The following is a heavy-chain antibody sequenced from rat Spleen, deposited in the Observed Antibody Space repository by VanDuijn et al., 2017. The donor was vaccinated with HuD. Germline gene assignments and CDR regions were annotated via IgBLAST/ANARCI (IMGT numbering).Heavy chain of an antibody. CDR2: ISYDGSST. CDR3: ANTYYGYWFAY. CDR1: GFTFSDYY. D-gene: IGHD1-9*01. V-gene: IGHV5-29*01. Sequence: EVQLVESDGGLVQPGRSLKLSCAASGFTFSDYYMAWVRQAPTKGLEWVATISYDGSSTYYRDSVKGRFTISRDNAKSTLYLQMDSLRSEDTATYYCANTYYGYWFAYWGQGTLVTVSS. J-gene: IGHJ3*01.